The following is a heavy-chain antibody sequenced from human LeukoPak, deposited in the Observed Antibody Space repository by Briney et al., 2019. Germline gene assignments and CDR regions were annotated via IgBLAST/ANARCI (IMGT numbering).Heavy chain of an antibody. V-gene: IGHV4-59*01. CDR3: ARVPGYSYGYDYYYYYGMDV. CDR1: GGSISSYY. CDR2: IYYSGST. D-gene: IGHD5-18*01. Sequence: SETLSLTCTVSGGSISSYYWSWIRQPPGKGLEWIGYIYYSGSTNYNPSLKSRVTISVDTSKNQFSLKLSSVTAADTAVYYCARVPGYSYGYDYYYYYGMDVWGQGTAVTVSS. J-gene: IGHJ6*02.